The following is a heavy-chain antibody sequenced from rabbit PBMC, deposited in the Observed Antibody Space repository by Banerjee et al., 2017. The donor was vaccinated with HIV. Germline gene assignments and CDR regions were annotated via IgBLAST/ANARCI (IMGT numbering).Heavy chain of an antibody. D-gene: IGHD6-1*01. V-gene: IGHV1S45*01. CDR3: ARDIKNSGDAYLDL. CDR2: IVNGDGTT. CDR1: GFTVSSDYY. Sequence: QEQLEESGGDLVKPEGSLTLTCTASGFTVSSDYYICWVRQAPGKGLEWIGCIVNGDGTTYYASWAKGRFTISKTSSTTVTLQLNSLTAADTATYFCARDIKNSGDAYLDLWGQGTLVTVS. J-gene: IGHJ4*01.